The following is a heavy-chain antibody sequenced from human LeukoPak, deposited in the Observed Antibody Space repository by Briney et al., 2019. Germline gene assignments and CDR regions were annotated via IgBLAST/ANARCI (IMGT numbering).Heavy chain of an antibody. Sequence: GESLKISCQGSGYSFSSYYIAWVRQMPGKGLEWMGIIFPGDSDTRYSPSFQGQVPISADKSTNTAYLQWSSLQASDTAMHYCARQRHDLLNGYFTSVVYFDYWGQGSLVTVSS. CDR2: IFPGDSDT. V-gene: IGHV5-51*01. J-gene: IGHJ4*02. CDR1: GYSFSSYY. CDR3: ARQRHDLLNGYFTSVVYFDY. D-gene: IGHD3-9*01.